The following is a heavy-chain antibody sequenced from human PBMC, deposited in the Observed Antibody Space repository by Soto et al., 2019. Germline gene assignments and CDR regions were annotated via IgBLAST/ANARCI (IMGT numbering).Heavy chain of an antibody. V-gene: IGHV1-2*02. D-gene: IGHD3-22*01. CDR1: GYSFTCYY. CDR3: ASFGTYYYDSSGLPPYYYGMDV. J-gene: IGHJ6*02. CDR2: INPNSGGT. Sequence: ASVNVSCKSSGYSFTCYYMHWVRQAPGQGLEGMVWINPNSGGTNYAQKFQGRVTMTRDTSISTAYMELSRLRSDDTAVYYCASFGTYYYDSSGLPPYYYGMDVWGQGTTVTVSS.